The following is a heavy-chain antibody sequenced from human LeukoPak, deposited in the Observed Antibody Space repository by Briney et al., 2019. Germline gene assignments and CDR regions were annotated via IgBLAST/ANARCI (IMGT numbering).Heavy chain of an antibody. CDR1: GFTFSSYS. J-gene: IGHJ4*02. CDR3: ARGRSGGSCYSGVDY. Sequence: PGGSLRLSCAASGFTFSSYSMNWVRQAPGKGLEWVSSISSSSSYIYYADSVKGRFTISRDNAKDSLYLQMNSLRAEDTAVYYCARGRSGGSCYSGVDYWGRGTLVTVSS. CDR2: ISSSSSYI. V-gene: IGHV3-21*01. D-gene: IGHD2-15*01.